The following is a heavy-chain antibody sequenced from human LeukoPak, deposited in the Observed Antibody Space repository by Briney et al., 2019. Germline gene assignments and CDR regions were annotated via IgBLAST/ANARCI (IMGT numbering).Heavy chain of an antibody. V-gene: IGHV1-3*01. CDR1: GYTFTNYA. CDR3: ARGIWVRHNNGYYLDS. CDR2: INAGNDNT. J-gene: IGHJ4*02. D-gene: IGHD3-22*01. Sequence: ASVKVSCKASGYTFTNYAINWVRQAPGQRLEWMGWINAGNDNTKYSQKFQGRVTISRDASANTACMELSSLGSEDAAVYYCARGIWVRHNNGYYLDSWGQGTLVTVSS.